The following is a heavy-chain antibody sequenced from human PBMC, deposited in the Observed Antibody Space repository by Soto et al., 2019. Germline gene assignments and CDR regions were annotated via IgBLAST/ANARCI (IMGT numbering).Heavy chain of an antibody. CDR3: ARGPSGDKADN. V-gene: IGHV4-30-4*01. CDR2: IYNSVNT. D-gene: IGHD7-27*01. J-gene: IGHJ4*02. CDR1: GGSISSDYYC. Sequence: QVQLQESGPGLVKPSQTLSLTCTVSGGSISSDYYCWSWIRQSPEKGLEWIGHIYNSVNTYSNPSLSSRVTIPVDTPNTHFAPKLTSVTAADTAVYYCARGPSGDKADNWGQGTLVTVSS.